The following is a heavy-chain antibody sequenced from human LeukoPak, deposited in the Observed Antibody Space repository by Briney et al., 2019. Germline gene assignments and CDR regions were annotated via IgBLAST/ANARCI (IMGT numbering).Heavy chain of an antibody. CDR2: INSDGST. CDR3: ARDCAGSGSMGNWFDP. Sequence: GGSLRLSCAASGFTFSSSWMHWVRQAPGKGLVWVSRINSDGSTIYADSVKGRFTISRDNAKNTLYLQMNSLRAEDTAVYYCARDCAGSGSMGNWFDPWGQGTLVTVSS. V-gene: IGHV3-74*01. CDR1: GFTFSSSW. J-gene: IGHJ5*02. D-gene: IGHD3-10*01.